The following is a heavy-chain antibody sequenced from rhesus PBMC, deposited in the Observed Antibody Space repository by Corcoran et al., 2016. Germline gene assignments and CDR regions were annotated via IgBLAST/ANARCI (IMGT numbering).Heavy chain of an antibody. CDR1: GYSISSGYY. CDR2: ISGSSWST. J-gene: IGHJ4*01. V-gene: IGHV4-99*01. CDR3: ARLPPDSNHGV. Sequence: QVQLQESGPGLVKPSETLSLTCAVSGYSISSGYYWGWIRQPPGKGLEYIGYISGSSWSTNYNPPLRSRVTIYKAMSKNQFSLKLSSVTAADTAVYYCARLPPDSNHGVWGQGVLVTVSS. D-gene: IGHD4-23*01.